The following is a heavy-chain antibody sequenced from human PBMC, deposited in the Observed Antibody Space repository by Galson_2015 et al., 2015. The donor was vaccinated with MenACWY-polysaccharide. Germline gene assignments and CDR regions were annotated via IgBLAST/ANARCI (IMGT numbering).Heavy chain of an antibody. D-gene: IGHD6-13*01. Sequence: SLRLSCAASGSTFSSFDMHWVRHVIGKGLEWVAAIGTGGDTYYSGSVKGRFTISRENAKNSLYLQMNSLRAGDTAVYYCAREFTGDGSSLYYWYFELWGRGTLVTVSS. CDR3: AREFTGDGSSLYYWYFEL. CDR2: IGTGGDT. J-gene: IGHJ2*01. V-gene: IGHV3-13*01. CDR1: GSTFSSFD.